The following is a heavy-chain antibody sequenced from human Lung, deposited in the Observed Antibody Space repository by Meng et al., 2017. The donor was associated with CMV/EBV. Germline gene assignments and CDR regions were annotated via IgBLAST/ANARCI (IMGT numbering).Heavy chain of an antibody. D-gene: IGHD3/OR15-3a*01. J-gene: IGHJ6*02. V-gene: IGHV1-69*04. CDR1: GGTFSSYS. Sequence: SVKVSXKASGGTFSSYSFSWVRQAPGQGLEWMGRIIPIFGLANYTQKFQGRVTISADKSTSILSMELSSLRSEDTAVYYCARDQLLLGGFYYNGMDVWGQGTXVTVSS. CDR2: IIPIFGLA. CDR3: ARDQLLLGGFYYNGMDV.